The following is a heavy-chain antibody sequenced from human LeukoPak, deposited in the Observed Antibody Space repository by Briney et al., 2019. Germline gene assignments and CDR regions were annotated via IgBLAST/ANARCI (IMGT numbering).Heavy chain of an antibody. CDR2: ISYDGSSK. D-gene: IGHD5-18*01. V-gene: IGHV3-30*04. CDR3: ARARSSYGYGDAFDI. Sequence: GGSLRLSCAASGFTFSTYAMHWVRQAPGKGLEWVAVISYDGSSKYYVDSVKGRFTISRDNSENTLYLQMNSLRAEDTAVYYCARARSSYGYGDAFDIWGQGTMVTVSS. J-gene: IGHJ3*02. CDR1: GFTFSTYA.